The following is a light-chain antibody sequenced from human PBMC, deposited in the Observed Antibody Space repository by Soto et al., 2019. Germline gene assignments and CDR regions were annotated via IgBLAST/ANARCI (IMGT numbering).Light chain of an antibody. Sequence: DIKMTQSPSALSAYVRDTVTITCRASQSISSWLAWYQQKPGKAPKLLIYAASSLQSGVPSRFSGSGSGTDFTLTISCLQPEDFAPYYCLDAYYYPWRFGEGTKVDIK. CDR1: QSISSW. CDR2: AAS. J-gene: IGKJ1*01. CDR3: LDAYYYPWR. V-gene: IGKV1-5*01.